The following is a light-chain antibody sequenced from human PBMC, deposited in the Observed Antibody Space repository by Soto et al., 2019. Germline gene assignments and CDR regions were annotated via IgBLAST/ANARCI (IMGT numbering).Light chain of an antibody. J-gene: IGKJ1*01. Sequence: IVLTQSPGTLSLSPGERTTLSCRASQSISRYLAWYQQKPGQGPRLLIYGASSRATGTPDRFSGSGSGTDFTLTSNRLEPEVFALYYCHQHGSSPPTFGQGTKVEIK. V-gene: IGKV3-20*01. CDR2: GAS. CDR1: QSISRY. CDR3: HQHGSSPPT.